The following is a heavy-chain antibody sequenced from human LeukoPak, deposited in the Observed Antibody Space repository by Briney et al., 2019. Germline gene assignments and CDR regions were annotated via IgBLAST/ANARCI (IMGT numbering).Heavy chain of an antibody. Sequence: PSETLSLTCTVSGGSISSGGYYWSWIRQHPGKGLEWIGYIYYSGSTYYNPSLKSRVTISVDTSKNQFSLKLSSVTAADTAVYYCARRSIAAAGTRRVYFDYWGQGTLVTVSS. J-gene: IGHJ4*02. CDR3: ARRSIAAAGTRRVYFDY. CDR2: IYYSGST. CDR1: GGSISSGGYY. V-gene: IGHV4-31*03. D-gene: IGHD6-13*01.